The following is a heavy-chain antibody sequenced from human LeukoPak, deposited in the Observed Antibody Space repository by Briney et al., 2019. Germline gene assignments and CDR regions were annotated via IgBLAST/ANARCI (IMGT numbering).Heavy chain of an antibody. CDR3: ARGVYYDYVWGSYRPYYFDY. CDR1: GFTFSSYW. D-gene: IGHD3-16*02. J-gene: IGHJ4*02. Sequence: GGSLRLSCAASGFTFSSYWMSWVRQAPGKGLEWVANIKQDGSEKYYVDSVKGRFTISRDNAKKSLYLQMNSPRDEDTAVYYCARGVYYDYVWGSYRPYYFDYWGQGTLVTVSS. CDR2: IKQDGSEK. V-gene: IGHV3-7*01.